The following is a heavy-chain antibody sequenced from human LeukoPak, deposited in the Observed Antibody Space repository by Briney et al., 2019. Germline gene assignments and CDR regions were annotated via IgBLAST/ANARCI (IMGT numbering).Heavy chain of an antibody. J-gene: IGHJ4*02. CDR2: ISDSGGSA. CDR3: ARDSQGGTSMDY. Sequence: GGSLRLSCAASGFTFNTYAMSWVRQAPGKGLEWVSAISDSGGSAYYADSVKGRFTISRDNAKNSLYLQMNSLRAEDTAVYYCARDSQGGTSMDYWGQGTLVTVSS. CDR1: GFTFNTYA. V-gene: IGHV3-23*01. D-gene: IGHD4-23*01.